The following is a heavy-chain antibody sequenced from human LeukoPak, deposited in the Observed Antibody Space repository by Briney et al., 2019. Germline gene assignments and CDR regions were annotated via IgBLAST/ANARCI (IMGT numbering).Heavy chain of an antibody. J-gene: IGHJ4*02. CDR1: GFTFSSYW. V-gene: IGHV3-74*01. CDR3: ARGNARYYYDSRRLDY. Sequence: GGSLRLSRAASGFTFSSYWMHWVRQAPGKGLVWVSRINSDGSSTSYADSVKGRFTISRDNAKNTLYLQMNSRRAEDTAVYYCARGNARYYYDSRRLDYWGQGTLVTVSS. D-gene: IGHD3-22*01. CDR2: INSDGSST.